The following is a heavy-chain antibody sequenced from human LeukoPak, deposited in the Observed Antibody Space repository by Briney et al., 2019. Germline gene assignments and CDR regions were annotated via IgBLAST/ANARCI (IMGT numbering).Heavy chain of an antibody. D-gene: IGHD3-3*01. CDR3: ARDSGVVVIILDY. Sequence: GGSLRLSCAASGFTFSSYAMHWVRQAPGKGLEWVAVISYDGSNKYYADSVKGRFTISRDNSKNTLYLQMNSLRAEDTAVYYCARDSGVVVIILDYWGQGTLVTVSS. CDR1: GFTFSSYA. J-gene: IGHJ4*02. CDR2: ISYDGSNK. V-gene: IGHV3-30*01.